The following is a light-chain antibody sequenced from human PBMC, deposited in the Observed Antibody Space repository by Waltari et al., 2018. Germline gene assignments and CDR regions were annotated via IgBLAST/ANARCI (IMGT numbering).Light chain of an antibody. J-gene: IGLJ2*01. CDR3: NSRDISGSHLV. CDR1: RLRTYY. V-gene: IGLV3-19*01. CDR2: GRN. Sequence: SSELTQDQAVAVALGQPVRITCPGTRLRTYYTTGYQQKPGHAPVVVIYGRNSRPSGIPDRFSGSISGNTASLTITGAQAEDEGDYHCNSRDISGSHLVFGGGTTLTVL.